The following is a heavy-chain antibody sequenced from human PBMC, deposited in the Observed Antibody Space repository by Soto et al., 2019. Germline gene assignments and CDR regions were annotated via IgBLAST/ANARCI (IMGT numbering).Heavy chain of an antibody. CDR2: FSGGSGTT. CDR1: GFTSGPYG. D-gene: IGHD1-1*01. J-gene: IGHJ4*02. CDR3: TRWNGYGDH. V-gene: IGHV3-23*01. Sequence: VQLLESGGGLVQPGGSLRLSCVVSGFTSGPYGVTWVRQVPGKGLEWVSGFSGGSGTTHYRDSVKGRFTISRDDPRSTVYLQMNSLGVDDTAVYYCTRWNGYGDHWGRGTLVTVSS.